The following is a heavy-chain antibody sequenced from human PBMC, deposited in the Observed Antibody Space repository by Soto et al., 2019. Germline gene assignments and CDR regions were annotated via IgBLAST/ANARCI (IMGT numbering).Heavy chain of an antibody. J-gene: IGHJ4*02. CDR2: IYYSGST. D-gene: IGHD3-10*01. V-gene: IGHV4-39*01. Sequence: QLQLQESGPGLVKPSETLSLTCTVSGGSISSSSYYWGWIRQPPGKVLEWIGSIYYSGSTYYNPSLKSRVTISVDTSKNQFSLKLSSVTAADTAVYYCANGSGSYYRFFDYWGQGTLVTVSS. CDR1: GGSISSSSYY. CDR3: ANGSGSYYRFFDY.